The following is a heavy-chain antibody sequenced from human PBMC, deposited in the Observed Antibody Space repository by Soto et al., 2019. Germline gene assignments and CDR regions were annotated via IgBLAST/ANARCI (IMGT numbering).Heavy chain of an antibody. CDR2: LTGRGGNT. CDR3: AKGTVDAVATGRGYFDS. V-gene: IGHV3-23*01. CDR1: GFTFTYHA. J-gene: IGHJ4*02. Sequence: EVQLLQSGGGVVQPGGSLRLSCAASGFTFTYHAMSWVRQVPGKGLEWVPGLTGRGGNTFYAASVKGRFTISRDNTKNILNPETNNPRSEDTALYFCAKGTVDAVATGRGYFDSWGQGTLVTV. D-gene: IGHD5-12*01.